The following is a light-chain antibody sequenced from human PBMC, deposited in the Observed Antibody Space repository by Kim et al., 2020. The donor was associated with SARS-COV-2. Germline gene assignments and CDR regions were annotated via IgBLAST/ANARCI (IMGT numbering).Light chain of an antibody. V-gene: IGLV2-11*01. CDR3: CSSAGRYRV. J-gene: IGLJ3*02. Sequence: QSALTQPRSVSGSPGQSVTISCTGTNSDVGGHNYVSWYQQRPGKAPKLKIYDDTKRPSGVPERFSGTKSGNTDSLTISELQAKDEADYYCCSSAGRYRVFGGGTQLTV. CDR2: DDT. CDR1: NSDVGGHNY.